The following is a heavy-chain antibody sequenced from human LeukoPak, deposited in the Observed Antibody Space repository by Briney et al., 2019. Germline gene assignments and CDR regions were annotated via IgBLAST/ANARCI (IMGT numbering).Heavy chain of an antibody. CDR2: ISSSSSTI. V-gene: IGHV3-48*02. J-gene: IGHJ4*02. Sequence: QPGGSLRLSCAASGFTFSTYSMNWVRQAPGKGLEWVSYISSSSSTIYYADSVKGRFTISRDSAKNSLYLQMNSLRDEDTAVYCCARGGLEWLSYWGQGTLVTVSS. CDR1: GFTFSTYS. CDR3: ARGGLEWLSY. D-gene: IGHD6-19*01.